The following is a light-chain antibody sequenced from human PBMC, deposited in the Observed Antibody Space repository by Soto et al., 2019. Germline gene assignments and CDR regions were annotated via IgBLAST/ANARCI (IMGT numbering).Light chain of an antibody. CDR2: EVS. J-gene: IGLJ2*01. CDR3: SSYTTSDTLV. V-gene: IGLV2-14*01. Sequence: QSVLTQPPSASGSPGQSVTISCTGTSSDVGGYNFVSWYQQHPGKAPKLMIYEVSNRPSGVSNRFSGSKSGNTASLTISGLQAEDEADYFCSSYTTSDTLVFGGGTKLTVL. CDR1: SSDVGGYNF.